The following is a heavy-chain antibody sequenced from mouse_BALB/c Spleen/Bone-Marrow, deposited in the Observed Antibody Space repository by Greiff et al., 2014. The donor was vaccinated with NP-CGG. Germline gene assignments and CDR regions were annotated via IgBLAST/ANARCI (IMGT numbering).Heavy chain of an antibody. J-gene: IGHJ2*01. CDR3: TRSYGSSYEYYFDY. D-gene: IGHD1-1*01. V-gene: IGHV1-69*02. CDR2: IYPSDSYT. Sequence: VQLQQSGAELVRPGASVKLSCKASGYTFTSYWINWVKQRPGQGLGWIGNIYPSDSYTNYNQKFKDKATLTVDKSSSTAYVQLSSPTSEDSAVYYCTRSYGSSYEYYFDYWGQGTTLTVSS. CDR1: GYTFTSYW.